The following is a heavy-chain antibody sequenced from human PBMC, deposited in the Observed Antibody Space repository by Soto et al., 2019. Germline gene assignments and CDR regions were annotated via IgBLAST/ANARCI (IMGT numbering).Heavy chain of an antibody. CDR3: AKGAVTSIFGYFDY. D-gene: IGHD3-3*01. J-gene: IGHJ4*02. CDR1: GFTFDDFA. Sequence: EVHLVESGGGLVQPGRSLRLSCAASGFTFDDFAMPWVRQVPGKGLEWVSSISWNSGNIVYADSVKGRFTISRDSAKNSLYLQMISLRTEDTALYYCAKGAVTSIFGYFDYWGQGTLVTVSS. V-gene: IGHV3-9*01. CDR2: ISWNSGNI.